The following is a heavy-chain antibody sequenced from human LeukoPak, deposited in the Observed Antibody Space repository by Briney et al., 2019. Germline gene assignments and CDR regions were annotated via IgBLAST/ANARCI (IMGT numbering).Heavy chain of an antibody. Sequence: PGGSLRLSCAASGFTFSDYYMSWIRQAPGKGLEWVSYISSSGSTIYYADSVKGRFTISRDNAKNSLYLQMNSLRAEDTAVYYCAKEAAGTHPGYYFDYWGQGTLVTVSS. CDR3: AKEAAGTHPGYYFDY. J-gene: IGHJ4*02. V-gene: IGHV3-11*01. D-gene: IGHD6-13*01. CDR2: ISSSGSTI. CDR1: GFTFSDYY.